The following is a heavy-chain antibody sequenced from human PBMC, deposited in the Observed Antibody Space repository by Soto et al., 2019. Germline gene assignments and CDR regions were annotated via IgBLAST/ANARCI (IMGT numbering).Heavy chain of an antibody. J-gene: IGHJ6*02. CDR1: GFTFSDYY. V-gene: IGHV3-11*01. CDR2: ISSSGSTI. CDR3: ARDVGFAHMDV. Sequence: VGSLRLPCAASGFTFSDYYMSWIRQAPGKGLEWVSYISSSGSTIYYADSVKGRFTISRDNAKNSLYLQMNSLRAEDTAVYYCARDVGFAHMDVWGQGTTVTVSS. D-gene: IGHD3-10*01.